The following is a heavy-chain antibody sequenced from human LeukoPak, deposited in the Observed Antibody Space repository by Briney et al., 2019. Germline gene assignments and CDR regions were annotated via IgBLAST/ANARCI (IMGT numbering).Heavy chain of an antibody. Sequence: GGSLRLSCAASGFTFSHYGMTWVRQAPGKGLEWVSAISGSGGSTYYAGSVKGRFTFSRDNAKNSLYLQMNSLRAEDTALYYCARVYELREEDYYYYYMDVWGKGTTVTVSS. J-gene: IGHJ6*03. V-gene: IGHV3-23*01. D-gene: IGHD5/OR15-5a*01. CDR2: ISGSGGST. CDR3: ARVYELREEDYYYYYMDV. CDR1: GFTFSHYG.